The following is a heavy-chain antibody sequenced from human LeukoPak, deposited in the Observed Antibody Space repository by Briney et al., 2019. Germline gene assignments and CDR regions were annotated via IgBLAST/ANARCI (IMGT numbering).Heavy chain of an antibody. D-gene: IGHD3-3*01. Sequence: GRSLRLSCAASGFTFSSYGMHWVRQAPGKGLEWVAVIGYDGSNKYYADSVKGRFTISRDNSKNTLYLQMNSLRAEDTAVYYCARAYYDFWSGYYTGISGPVPYGMDVWGQGTTVTVSS. CDR3: ARAYYDFWSGYYTGISGPVPYGMDV. V-gene: IGHV3-33*01. J-gene: IGHJ6*02. CDR2: IGYDGSNK. CDR1: GFTFSSYG.